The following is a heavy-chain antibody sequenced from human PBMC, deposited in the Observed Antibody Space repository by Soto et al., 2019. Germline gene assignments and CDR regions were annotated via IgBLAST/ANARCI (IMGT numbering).Heavy chain of an antibody. V-gene: IGHV3-53*01. Sequence: GGSLRLSCAASGFTVSSNYMSWVRQAPGNGLEWVSVIYSGGSTYYADSVKGRFTISRDNSKNTLYLQMNSLRAEDTAMYYCARDNYYYYGMDVWGQGTTVTVSS. CDR1: GFTVSSNY. CDR2: IYSGGST. J-gene: IGHJ6*02. CDR3: ARDNYYYYGMDV.